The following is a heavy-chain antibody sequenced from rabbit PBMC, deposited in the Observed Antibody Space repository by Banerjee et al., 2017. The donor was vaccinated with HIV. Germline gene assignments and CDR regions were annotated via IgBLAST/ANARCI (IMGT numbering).Heavy chain of an antibody. D-gene: IGHD8-1*01. CDR3: ARAGNSYPDWLDL. CDR2: IYAGSSGST. CDR1: GFSFSSSYY. V-gene: IGHV1S45*01. J-gene: IGHJ5*01. Sequence: QEQLEESGGDLVKPEGSLTLTCTASGFSFSSSYYMCWVRQAPGKGLEWIGCIYAGSSGSTYYASWAKGRFTISKTSSTTVTLQMTSLTAADTATYFCARAGNSYPDWLDLWGPGTLVTVS.